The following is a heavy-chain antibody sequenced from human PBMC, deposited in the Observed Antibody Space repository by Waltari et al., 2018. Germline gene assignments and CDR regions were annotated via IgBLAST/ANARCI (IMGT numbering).Heavy chain of an antibody. Sequence: EVQLLESGGGLLQPGGSLRLSCAASGFTFSNYAMTWVRQAPGKGLEWVSAISGGGGSTYYADSVKGRFTISRDNSKNTVYLQMNTLRAEDTALYYCAKVKSVSIDGKFDYWGQGTLVTVSS. CDR2: ISGGGGST. V-gene: IGHV3-23*01. CDR1: GFTFSNYA. D-gene: IGHD2-8*01. CDR3: AKVKSVSIDGKFDY. J-gene: IGHJ4*02.